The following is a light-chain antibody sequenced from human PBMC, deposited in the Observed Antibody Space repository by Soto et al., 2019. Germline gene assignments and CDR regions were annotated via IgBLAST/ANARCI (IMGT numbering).Light chain of an antibody. V-gene: IGLV3-21*02. CDR1: HIGGKS. Sequence: SYELTQPPSVSVAPGQTARITCGGDHIGGKSVHWYQQKPGQAPLLVVYDDADRPSGIPERFSGSNSDNTATLTIGRVEAGDEADYYCQVWDAGSDQVVFGRGTKLTVL. J-gene: IGLJ2*01. CDR3: QVWDAGSDQVV. CDR2: DDA.